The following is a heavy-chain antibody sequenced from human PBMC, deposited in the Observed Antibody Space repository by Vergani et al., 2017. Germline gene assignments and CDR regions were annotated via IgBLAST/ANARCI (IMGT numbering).Heavy chain of an antibody. D-gene: IGHD3-9*01. CDR3: ARDRCIETCYMSNWLDS. CDR1: GFSFNSYW. CDR2: IKSDGSIT. J-gene: IGHJ5*01. V-gene: IGHV3-74*03. Sequence: DVHLAESGGGFFQPGGSLRLSCSASGFSFNSYWMHWVRQVPGKGLLWVSRIKSDGSITAYAESVEGRFTNSRDNAQNTLYLQMNSLRVEDTGVYYCARDRCIETCYMSNWLDSWGQGTLVTVSS.